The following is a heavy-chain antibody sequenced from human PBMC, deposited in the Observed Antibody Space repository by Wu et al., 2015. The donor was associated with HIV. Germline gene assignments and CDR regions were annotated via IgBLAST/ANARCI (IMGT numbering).Heavy chain of an antibody. Sequence: QAQLVQSGPEAKRPGASVKVSCKASYILTSNPIGWVRQAPGQRLEWMGWMNPSNGHIQPAQKFRDRIHMSTDNSAHTAYMELRSLTSDDAAIYFCARVQFDPDYYTYFDLWGQGTLVTVSS. CDR2: MNPSNGHI. J-gene: IGHJ5*01. CDR3: ARVQFDPDYYTYFDL. D-gene: IGHD4/OR15-4a*01. V-gene: IGHV1-18*01. CDR1: YILTSNP.